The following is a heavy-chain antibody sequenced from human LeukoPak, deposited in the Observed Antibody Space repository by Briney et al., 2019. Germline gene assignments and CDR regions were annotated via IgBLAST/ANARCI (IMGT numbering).Heavy chain of an antibody. D-gene: IGHD3-22*01. V-gene: IGHV3-33*01. J-gene: IGHJ4*02. Sequence: GGSLRLSCAASGFTFSSYGMHWVRQAPGKGLEWVAVTWYNGRNKDYADSVKGRFTISRDNSKNTLDLQMNSPRAEDTAVYYCARDPYYYESSGSYYVGNFDYWGQGTLVTVSS. CDR1: GFTFSSYG. CDR3: ARDPYYYESSGSYYVGNFDY. CDR2: TWYNGRNK.